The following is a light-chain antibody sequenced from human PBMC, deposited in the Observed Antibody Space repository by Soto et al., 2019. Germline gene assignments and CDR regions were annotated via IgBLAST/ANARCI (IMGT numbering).Light chain of an antibody. V-gene: IGKV1-5*01. Sequence: DIQMTQSPSTLSASVGDRVTITCRATQSISTSLAWYQQKPGKAPNLLISGASNLQSGVPSRFSGSGSGTEFTLTISSLQPDDFSSYYCQQYYTYSTFGQGTKVDI. CDR2: GAS. CDR1: QSISTS. CDR3: QQYYTYST. J-gene: IGKJ1*01.